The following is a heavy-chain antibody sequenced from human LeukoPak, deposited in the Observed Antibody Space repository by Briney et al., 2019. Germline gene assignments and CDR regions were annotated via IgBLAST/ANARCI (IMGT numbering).Heavy chain of an antibody. Sequence: PSETLSLTCPVSGGSISSGDYYWSWIRQPPGKGLEWIGYIYYSGSTYYNPSLKSRVTISVDTSKNQFSLKLSSVTAADTAVYYCARESGGSSSFYYYYMDVWGKGTTVTVSS. V-gene: IGHV4-30-4*08. D-gene: IGHD6-6*01. J-gene: IGHJ6*03. CDR2: IYYSGST. CDR3: ARESGGSSSFYYYYMDV. CDR1: GGSISSGDYY.